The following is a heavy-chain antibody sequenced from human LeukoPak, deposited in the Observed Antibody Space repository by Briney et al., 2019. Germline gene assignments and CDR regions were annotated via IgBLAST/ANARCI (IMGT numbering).Heavy chain of an antibody. D-gene: IGHD3-3*01. CDR1: GFTFSNAW. CDR3: TTRITIFGVLSDY. J-gene: IGHJ4*02. V-gene: IGHV3-15*01. Sequence: PGGSLRLSCAASGFTFSNAWMSWVRQAPGKGLEWVGRIKSKTDGGTTDYAAPVKGRFTISRDDSKNTLYLQMNSLKTEDTAVYYCTTRITIFGVLSDYWGQGTLVTVSS. CDR2: IKSKTDGGTT.